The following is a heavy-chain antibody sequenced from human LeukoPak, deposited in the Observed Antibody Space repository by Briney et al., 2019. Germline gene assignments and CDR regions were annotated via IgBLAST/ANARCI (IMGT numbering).Heavy chain of an antibody. CDR1: GGSISSSSYY. J-gene: IGHJ3*02. D-gene: IGHD2-15*01. Sequence: SETLSLTCTVSGGSISSSSYYWGWIRQPPGKGLEWIGSIYYSGSTYYNPSLKSRVTISVDTSKNQFSLKLSSVTAADTAVYYCAGGWSGAFDIWGQGTMVTVSS. V-gene: IGHV4-39*07. CDR3: AGGWSGAFDI. CDR2: IYYSGST.